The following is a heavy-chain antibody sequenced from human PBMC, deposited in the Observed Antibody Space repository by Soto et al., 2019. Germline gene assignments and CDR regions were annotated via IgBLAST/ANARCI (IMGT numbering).Heavy chain of an antibody. Sequence: QVQLQESGPGLVKPSETLSLTCTVSGGSISSYYWSWIRQPPGKGLEWIGYIYYSGSTNYNPSLKSRVTISVDTFKNQFSLKVSSVTAADTAVYYCARPHGGSSGWDNWFDPRGQGTLVTVSS. CDR2: IYYSGST. CDR1: GGSISSYY. J-gene: IGHJ5*02. V-gene: IGHV4-59*01. CDR3: ARPHGGSSGWDNWFDP. D-gene: IGHD6-25*01.